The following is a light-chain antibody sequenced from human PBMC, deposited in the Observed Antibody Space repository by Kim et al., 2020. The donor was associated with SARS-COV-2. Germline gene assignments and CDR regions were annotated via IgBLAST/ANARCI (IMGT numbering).Light chain of an antibody. J-gene: IGKJ4*01. CDR3: QQRSNLPLT. V-gene: IGKV3-11*01. CDR2: DAS. Sequence: EIVLTQSPATLSLSPGERATLSCRASQSVSSYLAWYQQKPGQAPRLLIYDASKMDTGIPARFSGSGSGTDFTLTISSLEPEDFADYYCQQRSNLPLTFVGGTKVDIK. CDR1: QSVSSY.